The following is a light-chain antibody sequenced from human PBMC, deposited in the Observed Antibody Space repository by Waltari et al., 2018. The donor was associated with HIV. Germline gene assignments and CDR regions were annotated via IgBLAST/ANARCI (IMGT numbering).Light chain of an antibody. J-gene: IGLJ1*01. CDR1: SSDVGGYNY. V-gene: IGLV2-11*01. CDR2: DVS. Sequence: QSALTQPPSVSGSPGQSVTISCTGTSSDVGGYNYVSWYQQHPGTAPELMIYDVSQRPSGVPDRFSGSKSGNTASLTISGLQAEDEADYYCCSYAGTYTYVFGTGTKVTVL. CDR3: CSYAGTYTYV.